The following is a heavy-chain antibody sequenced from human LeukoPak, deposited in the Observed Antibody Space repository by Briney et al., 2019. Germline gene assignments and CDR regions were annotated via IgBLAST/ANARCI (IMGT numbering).Heavy chain of an antibody. D-gene: IGHD5-18*01. J-gene: IGHJ3*02. CDR2: MHYSGSS. CDR1: GDSISSYY. Sequence: PSETVSLTCTVSGDSISSYYCSWIRQSPGKGLEWIGYMHYSGSSDYNPSRRSRVNISVDTSKHQFSLNLRSVTAADTAVYYCARRRGSGTQLWKYDAFDIWGQGTLVTVSS. CDR3: ARRRGSGTQLWKYDAFDI. V-gene: IGHV4-59*01.